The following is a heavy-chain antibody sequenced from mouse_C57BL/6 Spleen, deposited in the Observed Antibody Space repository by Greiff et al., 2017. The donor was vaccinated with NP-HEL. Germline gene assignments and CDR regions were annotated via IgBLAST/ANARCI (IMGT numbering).Heavy chain of an antibody. V-gene: IGHV10-1*01. CDR1: GFSFNTYA. D-gene: IGHD1-1*01. CDR2: IRSKSNNYAT. CDR3: VRHPPYGNWDFDV. Sequence: VQLKESGGGLVQPKGSLKLSCAASGFSFNTYAMNWVRQAPGKGLEWVARIRSKSNNYATYYADSVKDRFTISRDDSESMLFLHMYNLNNEDTAMYFCVRHPPYGNWDFDVWGTGTTVTVSS. J-gene: IGHJ1*03.